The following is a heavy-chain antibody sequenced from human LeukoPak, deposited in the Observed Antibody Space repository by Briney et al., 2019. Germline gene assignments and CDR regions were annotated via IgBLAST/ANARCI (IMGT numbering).Heavy chain of an antibody. J-gene: IGHJ4*02. CDR2: IYPGDSDT. V-gene: IGHV5-51*01. CDR3: ARPSRSGGVFYFFDY. D-gene: IGHD2-15*01. Sequence: RGESLKISCKGSGYSFTSYWIGWVRQMPGKGLEWMGIIYPGDSDTRYSPSFQGQVTISADKSISTAYLQWSSLKASDTAMYYCARPSRSGGVFYFFDYWGQGTLVTVSS. CDR1: GYSFTSYW.